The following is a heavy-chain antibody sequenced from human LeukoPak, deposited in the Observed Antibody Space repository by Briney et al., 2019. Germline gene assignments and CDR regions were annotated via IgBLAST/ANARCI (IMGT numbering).Heavy chain of an antibody. J-gene: IGHJ6*02. V-gene: IGHV3-48*03. D-gene: IGHD1-26*01. CDR1: GFTFSSYE. Sequence: GGSLRLSCAASGFTFSSYEMSWVRQAPGKGLEWVSYISSSGSTIYYADSVKGRFTISRDNAKNSLYLQMNSLRAEDTAVYYCARGEEIVGVVRGMDVWGQGTTVTVSS. CDR3: ARGEEIVGVVRGMDV. CDR2: ISSSGSTI.